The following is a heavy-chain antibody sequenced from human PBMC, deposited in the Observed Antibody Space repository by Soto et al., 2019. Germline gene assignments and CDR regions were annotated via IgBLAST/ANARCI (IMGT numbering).Heavy chain of an antibody. CDR1: GASVSTGVYY. CDR3: AGAVSDFDVRRYRTSYFDQ. J-gene: IGHJ4*02. D-gene: IGHD3-10*02. Sequence: PSETLSLTCTVSGASVSTGVYYWTWIRQHPGKGLEWIGYIDNTGSAYYNPSLTGRVDISVDTSKNQFSLNLQSLTAADTAFYYCAGAVSDFDVRRYRTSYFDQWGQGXLVTVSS. CDR2: IDNTGSA. V-gene: IGHV4-31*03.